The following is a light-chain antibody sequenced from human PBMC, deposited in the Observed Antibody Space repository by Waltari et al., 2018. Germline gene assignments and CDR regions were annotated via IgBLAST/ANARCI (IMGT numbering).Light chain of an antibody. J-gene: IGKJ3*01. CDR1: QSVGSN. CDR2: DAS. CDR3: HQRGNLPLP. V-gene: IGKV3-11*01. Sequence: EIVLTQSPATLSLSPGERATLSCRASQSVGSNLAGYQHKPGQGPRLLIYDASSRATDIPARFRGSGSGTDFTLTISSLEPEDFAVYYCHQRGNLPLPFGPGTKVDFK.